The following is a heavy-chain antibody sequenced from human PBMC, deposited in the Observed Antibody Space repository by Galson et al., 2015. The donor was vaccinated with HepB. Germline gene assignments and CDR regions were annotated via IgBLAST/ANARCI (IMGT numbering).Heavy chain of an antibody. V-gene: IGHV3-23*01. Sequence: SLRLSCAASGFTFGSYAMSWVRQAPGKGLEWVSTISGSGGSTYFADSLEGRFTISRDNSENTLYLQMISLRAEDTAVYYCAKSYYSDYVWGSYRLDYWGQGTLVTVSS. J-gene: IGHJ4*02. CDR3: AKSYYSDYVWGSYRLDY. D-gene: IGHD3-16*02. CDR2: ISGSGGST. CDR1: GFTFGSYA.